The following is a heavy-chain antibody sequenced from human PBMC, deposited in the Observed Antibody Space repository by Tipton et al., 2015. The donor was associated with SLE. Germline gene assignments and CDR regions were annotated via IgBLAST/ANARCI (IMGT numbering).Heavy chain of an antibody. V-gene: IGHV4-39*07. CDR1: GGSISDSSHY. D-gene: IGHD2-2*02. J-gene: IGHJ2*01. CDR2: IYHDWST. CDR3: ARGYCSSTSCYTEADWYFDL. Sequence: LSLTCTVSGGSISDSSHYWVWIRQSPGKGLEWVGSIYHDWSTYYNPSLKSRVTISVDTSKNQFSLKLSSVTAADTAVYYCARGYCSSTSCYTEADWYFDLWGRGTLVTVSS.